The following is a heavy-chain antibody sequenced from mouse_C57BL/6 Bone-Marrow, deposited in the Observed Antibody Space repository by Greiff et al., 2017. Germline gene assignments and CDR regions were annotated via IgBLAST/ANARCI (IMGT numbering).Heavy chain of an antibody. J-gene: IGHJ4*01. Sequence: EVQVVESGGGLVKPGGSLKLSCAASGFTFSDYGMHWVRQAPEKGLEWVAYISSGSSTIYYADTVKGRFTISRDNAKNTLFLQMTSLRSEDTAMYYCARPLYYSYGSSYLRDYWGQGTSVTVSS. CDR3: ARPLYYSYGSSYLRDY. CDR2: ISSGSSTI. D-gene: IGHD1-1*01. V-gene: IGHV5-17*01. CDR1: GFTFSDYG.